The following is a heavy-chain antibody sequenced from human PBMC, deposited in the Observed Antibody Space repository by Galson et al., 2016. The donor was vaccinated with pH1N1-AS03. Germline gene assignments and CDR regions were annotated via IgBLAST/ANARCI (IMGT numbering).Heavy chain of an antibody. CDR3: ATSGVQDY. CDR1: GFTFHDYT. V-gene: IGHV3-43*01. Sequence: SLRLSCAASGFTFHDYTMHWVRQVPGKGLEWVSLFSWDGVTTFYADSVKGRFTISRDNAKNSLYLQMNSLRAEDTAVYYCATSGVQDYWGQGTLVTVSS. CDR2: FSWDGVTT. J-gene: IGHJ4*02. D-gene: IGHD1-1*01.